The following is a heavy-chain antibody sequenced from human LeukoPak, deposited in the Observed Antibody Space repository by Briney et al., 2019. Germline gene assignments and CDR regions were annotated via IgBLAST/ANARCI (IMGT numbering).Heavy chain of an antibody. Sequence: PGRSLRLSCAASGFTFSSFGMHWVRQAPGKGLEWVAVIWYDGTNKYYADSVKGRFTISRDNAKNSLYLQMNSLRAEDTAVYYCAGGRARSYWGQGTLVTVSS. CDR1: GFTFSSFG. D-gene: IGHD1-26*01. V-gene: IGHV3-33*03. CDR2: IWYDGTNK. CDR3: AGGRARSY. J-gene: IGHJ4*02.